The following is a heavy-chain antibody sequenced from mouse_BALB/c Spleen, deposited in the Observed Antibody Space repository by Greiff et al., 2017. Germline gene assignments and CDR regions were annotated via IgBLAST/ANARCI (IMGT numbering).Heavy chain of an antibody. V-gene: IGHV2-4-1*01. CDR2: IWSGGST. CDR3: ARTPDYYYGSKDYYAMDY. Sequence: VQLQESGPGLVQPSQSLSITCTVSGFSLTSYGVHWVRQSPGKGLEWLGVIWSGGSTDYNAAFISRLSISKDNSKSHVFFKMNSLQADDTAIYYCARTPDYYYGSKDYYAMDYWGQGTSVTVSS. CDR1: GFSLTSYG. J-gene: IGHJ4*01. D-gene: IGHD1-1*01.